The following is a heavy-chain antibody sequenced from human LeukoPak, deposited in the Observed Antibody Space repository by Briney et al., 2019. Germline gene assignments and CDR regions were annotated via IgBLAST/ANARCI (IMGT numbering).Heavy chain of an antibody. CDR3: ARGHYDYVWGSYRLRPSFDY. CDR2: IIPIFGTA. J-gene: IGHJ4*02. V-gene: IGHV1-69*05. Sequence: SVKVSCKASGGTFNNYAFSWVRQASGQGLEWMGGIIPIFGTANYAQQFQGRVTITTDESSSTAYMELSSLRSEDTAVYYCARGHYDYVWGSYRLRPSFDYWGQGTLVTVSS. CDR1: GGTFNNYA. D-gene: IGHD3-16*02.